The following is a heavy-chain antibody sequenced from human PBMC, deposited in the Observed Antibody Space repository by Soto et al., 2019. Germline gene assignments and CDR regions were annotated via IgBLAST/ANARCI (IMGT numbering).Heavy chain of an antibody. CDR2: ISYDGSNK. CDR1: GFTFSSYG. Sequence: PGGSMRLSCAASGFTFSSYGMHWVRQAPGKGLEWVAVISYDGSNKYYADSVKGRFTISRDNSKNTLYLQMNSLRAEDTAVYYCAKGTIFQCMDVWGQGTTVTVSS. CDR3: AKGTIFQCMDV. D-gene: IGHD3-3*01. V-gene: IGHV3-30*18. J-gene: IGHJ6*02.